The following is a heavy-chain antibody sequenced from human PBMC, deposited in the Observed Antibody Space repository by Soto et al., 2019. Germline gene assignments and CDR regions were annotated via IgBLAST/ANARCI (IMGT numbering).Heavy chain of an antibody. CDR2: IYYSGST. Sequence: QVQLQESGPGLVKPSQTLSLTCTVSGGSISSGDYYWSWIRQPPGKGLEWIGYIYYSGSTYYNPSLKSRVTISVDTSKNQFYLKLSSVTDADTAVYYCARGVDYDFWSGPQAYFDYWGQGTLVTVSS. V-gene: IGHV4-30-4*01. J-gene: IGHJ4*02. CDR3: ARGVDYDFWSGPQAYFDY. CDR1: GGSISSGDYY. D-gene: IGHD3-3*01.